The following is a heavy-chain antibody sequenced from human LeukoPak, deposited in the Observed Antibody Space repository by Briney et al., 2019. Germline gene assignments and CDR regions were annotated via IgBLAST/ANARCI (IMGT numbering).Heavy chain of an antibody. CDR1: GGSISSYY. J-gene: IGHJ4*02. CDR2: IYYSGST. CDR3: ARAHGGSDYFDY. Sequence: ASETLSLTCTVSGGSISSYYWSWIRQPPGKGLEWIGYIYYSGSTNYNPSLKSRVTISVDTSKNQFSLKLSSVTAADTAVYYCARAHGGSDYFDYWGQGTLVTVSS. V-gene: IGHV4-59*01. D-gene: IGHD2-15*01.